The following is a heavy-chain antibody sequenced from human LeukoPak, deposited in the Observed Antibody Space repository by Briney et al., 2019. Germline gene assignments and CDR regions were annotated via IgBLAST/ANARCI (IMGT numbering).Heavy chain of an antibody. V-gene: IGHV4-39*01. CDR2: FYQGGTT. CDR3: ARQMAGEEGGYFDN. J-gene: IGHJ4*02. Sequence: SETLSLTCAVSGASFSSSSYPGGYIRRPQRRGLGWLGSFYQGGTTYYNPSLPGRVTRSVDTSKNQFSLRLSAVTAADTAVYYCARQMAGEEGGYFDNWGQGTLVTVSS. CDR1: GASFSSSSYP. D-gene: IGHD5-24*01.